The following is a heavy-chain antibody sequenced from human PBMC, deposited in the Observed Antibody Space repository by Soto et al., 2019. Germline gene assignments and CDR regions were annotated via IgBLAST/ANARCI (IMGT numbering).Heavy chain of an antibody. J-gene: IGHJ4*02. V-gene: IGHV1-46*03. CDR2: INPSGGST. CDR3: ARIYGDYAFDY. Sequence: QAPGQGLEWMGIINPSGGSTSYAQKFQGRVTMTRDTSTSTVYMELSSLRSEDTAVYYCARIYGDYAFDYWGQGTLVTVSS. D-gene: IGHD4-17*01.